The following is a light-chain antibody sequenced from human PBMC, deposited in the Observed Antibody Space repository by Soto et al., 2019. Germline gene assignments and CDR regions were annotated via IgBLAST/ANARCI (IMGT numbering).Light chain of an antibody. Sequence: EIVLTQSPGTVSLSPGERATLSCRASQRINNNYVAWFQQKTGQAPRLLIHGASERATGLPDRFSGSGSGTDFTLTISGLEPEDFAVYYCQQYGRSPWTFGQGTKVDFK. CDR1: QRINNNY. CDR3: QQYGRSPWT. CDR2: GAS. V-gene: IGKV3-20*01. J-gene: IGKJ1*01.